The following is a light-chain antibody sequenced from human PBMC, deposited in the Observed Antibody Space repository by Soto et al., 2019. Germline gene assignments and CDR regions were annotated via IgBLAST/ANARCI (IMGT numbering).Light chain of an antibody. Sequence: EIVLTQSPGTLSLSPGERATLSCRASQSVSGNYLAWYQQKPGQSPRLLIYGSSDRATGIPDRFSGRGSGTDFTLTITKVEPADFAVYYCNQYGSSPPYTFGQGTKLEMK. V-gene: IGKV3-20*01. CDR3: NQYGSSPPYT. CDR1: QSVSGNY. J-gene: IGKJ2*01. CDR2: GSS.